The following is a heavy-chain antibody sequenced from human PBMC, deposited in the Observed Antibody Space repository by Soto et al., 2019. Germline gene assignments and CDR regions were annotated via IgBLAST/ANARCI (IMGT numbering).Heavy chain of an antibody. CDR3: ATHTPYYDFWSGYYGNSNYYYYYGMDV. Sequence: ASVKVSCKVSGYTLTELSMHWVRQAPGKGLEWMGGFDPEDGETIYAQKFQGRVTMTEDTSTDTAYMELSSLRSEDTAVYYCATHTPYYDFWSGYYGNSNYYYYYGMDVWGQGTTVTV. D-gene: IGHD3-3*01. J-gene: IGHJ6*02. CDR2: FDPEDGET. V-gene: IGHV1-24*01. CDR1: GYTLTELS.